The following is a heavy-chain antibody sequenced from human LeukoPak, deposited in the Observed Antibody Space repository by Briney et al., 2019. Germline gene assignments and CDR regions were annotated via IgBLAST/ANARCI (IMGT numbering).Heavy chain of an antibody. J-gene: IGHJ4*02. CDR1: YGPFISGENF. V-gene: IGHV4-31*03. D-gene: IGHD3-10*02. Sequence: SQTLSRSFTVAYGPFISGENFWGWICQHPGKCLEWIRYISYSGSTYNNASLQSRVTISVDTSKTQFSLKLSSVTAADTAVYYCARDLGYGRGFDYWGQGSLVTVSS. CDR3: ARDLGYGRGFDY. CDR2: ISYSGST.